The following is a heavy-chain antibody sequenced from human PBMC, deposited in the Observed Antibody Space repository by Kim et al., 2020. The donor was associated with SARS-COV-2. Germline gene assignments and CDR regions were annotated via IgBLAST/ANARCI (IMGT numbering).Heavy chain of an antibody. CDR3: ARVSDSPSNWFDP. CDR2: ISSSGSTI. Sequence: GGSLRLSCAASGFTFSSYEMNWVRQAPGKGLEWVSYISSSGSTIYYADSVKGRFTISRDNAKNSLYLQMNSLRAEDTAVYYCARVSDSPSNWFDPWGQGTLVTVSS. D-gene: IGHD2-21*01. CDR1: GFTFSSYE. J-gene: IGHJ5*02. V-gene: IGHV3-48*03.